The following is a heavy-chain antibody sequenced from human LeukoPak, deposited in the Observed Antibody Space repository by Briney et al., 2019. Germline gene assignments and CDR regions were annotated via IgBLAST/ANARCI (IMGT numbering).Heavy chain of an antibody. CDR1: GFTFSRYW. CDR2: IKEDGSEK. CDR3: ARVRYMDV. Sequence: GGSPRLSCAVSGFTFSRYWMNWVRQAPGKGLEWVANIKEDGSEKNYVDSAKGRFTISRDNAKNSLYLQMNSLRAEDTALYYCARVRYMDVWGKGTTVTVSS. J-gene: IGHJ6*03. V-gene: IGHV3-7*01.